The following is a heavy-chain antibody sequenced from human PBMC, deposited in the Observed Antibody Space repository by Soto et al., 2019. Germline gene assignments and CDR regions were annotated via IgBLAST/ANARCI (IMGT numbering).Heavy chain of an antibody. Sequence: QVQLVESGGGVVQPGRSLRLSCAASGFTFSSYGMHWVRQAPGKGLEGVAVIWYDGSNKYYADSVKGRFTISRDNSKNTLYLQMNSLRAEDTAVYYCARRDPYGDYLNYYYYGMDVWGQGTTVTVSS. CDR3: ARRDPYGDYLNYYYYGMDV. J-gene: IGHJ6*02. CDR2: IWYDGSNK. V-gene: IGHV3-33*01. CDR1: GFTFSSYG. D-gene: IGHD4-17*01.